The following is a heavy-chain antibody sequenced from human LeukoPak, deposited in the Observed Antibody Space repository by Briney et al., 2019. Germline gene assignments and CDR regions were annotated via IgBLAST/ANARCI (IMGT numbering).Heavy chain of an antibody. CDR3: ARYDIVVVVAATQAFDI. CDR2: ISGSGGST. CDR1: GFTFSSYA. J-gene: IGHJ3*02. Sequence: GGSLRLSCAASGFTFSSYAMSWVRQAPGKGLEWVSAISGSGGSTYYADSVKGRFTISRDSSKNTLYLQMNSLRAEDTAVYYCARYDIVVVVAATQAFDIWGQGTMVTVSS. D-gene: IGHD2-15*01. V-gene: IGHV3-23*01.